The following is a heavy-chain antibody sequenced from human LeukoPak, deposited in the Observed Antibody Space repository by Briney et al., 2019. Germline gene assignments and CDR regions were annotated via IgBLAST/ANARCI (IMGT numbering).Heavy chain of an antibody. CDR2: IDPDSGGT. CDR1: GYTFADYY. J-gene: IGHJ6*02. V-gene: IGHV1-2*02. D-gene: IGHD3-10*01. Sequence: ASMKVSCKTSGYTFADYYLHWVRQAPGQGLEWMGSIDPDSGGTNYAQKFQGRVTMTRDTSISTAYMELSRLRSDDTAVYYCARDLRGFRYYGMDVWGQGTTVTVSS. CDR3: ARDLRGFRYYGMDV.